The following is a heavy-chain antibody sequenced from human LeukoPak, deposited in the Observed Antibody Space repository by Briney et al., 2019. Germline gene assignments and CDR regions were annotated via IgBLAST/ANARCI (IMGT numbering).Heavy chain of an antibody. CDR1: GASISRSDDF. J-gene: IGHJ4*02. CDR3: ARSSEYGYPFHY. D-gene: IGHD4-17*01. V-gene: IGHV4-39*01. Sequence: SETLSLTCTVSGASISRSDDFWGWIRQPPGKGLEWIGSIYYSWSTYYSPSLKGRVTISVDTSKNQFSLKLNSVTAADTAVYYYARSSEYGYPFHYWGQGTLVTVSS. CDR2: IYYSWST.